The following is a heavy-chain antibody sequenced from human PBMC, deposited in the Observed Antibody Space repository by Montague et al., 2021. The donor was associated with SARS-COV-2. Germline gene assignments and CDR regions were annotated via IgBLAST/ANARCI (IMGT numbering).Heavy chain of an antibody. V-gene: IGHV3-7*01. CDR3: ARERQDSSGWSTYWYFDL. D-gene: IGHD6-19*01. J-gene: IGHJ2*01. CDR2: IEEDGSEK. CDR1: GFTFSSYW. Sequence: SLRLSCPASGFTFSSYWMSWVRQAPGKGLEWVANIEEDGSEKYYMDSVKGRFTISRDNAKNSLSLQMNSLRAEDTAVYYCARERQDSSGWSTYWYFDLWGRGTLGTVSS.